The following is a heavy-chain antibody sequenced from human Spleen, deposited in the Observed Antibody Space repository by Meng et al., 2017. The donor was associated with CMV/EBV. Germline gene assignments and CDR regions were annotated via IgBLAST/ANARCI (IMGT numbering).Heavy chain of an antibody. D-gene: IGHD2-21*01. V-gene: IGHV3-30*14. Sequence: GESLKISCAASGFTFSSYAMHWVRQAPGKGLEWVAVISYDGSNKYYADSVKGRFTISRDNSKNTLYLQMNSLRAEDTAVYYCAREYKAWGGDCYSYYYYYGMDGWGQGATVTVSS. J-gene: IGHJ6*01. CDR2: ISYDGSNK. CDR3: AREYKAWGGDCYSYYYYYGMDG. CDR1: GFTFSSYA.